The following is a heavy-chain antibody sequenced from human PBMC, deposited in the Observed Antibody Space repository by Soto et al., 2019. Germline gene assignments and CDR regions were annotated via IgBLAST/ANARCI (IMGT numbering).Heavy chain of an antibody. J-gene: IGHJ5*02. CDR2: ISSSGNTI. D-gene: IGHD6-25*01. CDR1: GFTFSDYS. CDR3: ARGSIGFLKGGWFDP. V-gene: IGHV3-11*01. Sequence: QVQLVESGGGLVKPGGSLRLSCAASGFTFSDYSMNWIRQAPGKGVEWVSYISSSGNTIYYADSVKGRFTISRDTANSSLHLEMNSLRADDTAVYYCARGSIGFLKGGWFDPWGQGTLVTVSS.